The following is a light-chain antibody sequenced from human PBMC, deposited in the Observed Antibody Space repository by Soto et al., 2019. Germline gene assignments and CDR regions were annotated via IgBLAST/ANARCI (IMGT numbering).Light chain of an antibody. CDR2: QIS. J-gene: IGKJ2*01. CDR1: QSLVHSDENPS. V-gene: IGKV2-30*02. CDR3: MGGGHWPYT. Sequence: DVVMTQSPLSLPVTLGQPASISCMSSQSLVHSDENPSLSWFHQRPGQSPRRLLYQISHRDSGVPDRFSGSGSGSDFTLKISWVEAEDVGVYYCMGGGHWPYTFGQGTRLEFK.